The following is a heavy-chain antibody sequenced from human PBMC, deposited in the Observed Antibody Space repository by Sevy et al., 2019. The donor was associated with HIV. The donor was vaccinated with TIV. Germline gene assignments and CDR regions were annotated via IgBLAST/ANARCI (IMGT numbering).Heavy chain of an antibody. CDR2: ISKDGTNK. Sequence: GGSLRLSCSASGFNISPYALHWVRQTPGKGLQWLAVISKDGTNKDYADFVKGRFSLSRDNSKNTLYLQMGNLRPEDTAVYYCAKAGYYYDSHSADWFDPWGQGTQVTVSS. CDR1: GFNISPYA. V-gene: IGHV3-30*04. D-gene: IGHD3-22*01. CDR3: AKAGYYYDSHSADWFDP. J-gene: IGHJ5*02.